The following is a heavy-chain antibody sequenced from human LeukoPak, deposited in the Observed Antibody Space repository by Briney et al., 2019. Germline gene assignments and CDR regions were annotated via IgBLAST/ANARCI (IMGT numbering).Heavy chain of an antibody. CDR2: INPSGGST. D-gene: IGHD3-9*01. Sequence: ASVKVSCKASGYTFTSYYMHWVRQAPGQGLEWMGIINPSGGSTTYAQKFQGRVTMTRDMSTSTVYMELSSLRSEDTAVYYCARVRASQLRYFDWSPPYYMDVWGKGTTVTISS. V-gene: IGHV1-46*01. CDR3: ARVRASQLRYFDWSPPYYMDV. CDR1: GYTFTSYY. J-gene: IGHJ6*03.